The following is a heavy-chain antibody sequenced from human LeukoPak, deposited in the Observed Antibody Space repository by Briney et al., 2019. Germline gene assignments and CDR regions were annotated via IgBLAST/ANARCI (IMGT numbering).Heavy chain of an antibody. CDR2: IYTSGST. J-gene: IGHJ4*02. D-gene: IGHD3-10*01. V-gene: IGHV4-59*10. CDR1: GGSFSGYY. CDR3: ASQKGSGSYYYN. Sequence: PSETLSLTCAVYGGSFSGYYWSWIRQPAGKGLEWIGRIYTSGSTNYNPSLKSRVTISVDTSKNQFSLKLSSVTAADTAVYYCASQKGSGSYYYNWGQGTLVTVSS.